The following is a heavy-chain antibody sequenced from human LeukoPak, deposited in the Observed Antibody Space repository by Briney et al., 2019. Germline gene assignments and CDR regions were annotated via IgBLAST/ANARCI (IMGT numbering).Heavy chain of an antibody. CDR2: IYSGGST. D-gene: IGHD5-18*01. CDR1: GFTVSSNY. J-gene: IGHJ4*02. V-gene: IGHV3-66*01. Sequence: PGGSLRLSCAASGFTVSSNYMSWVRQAPGKGLEWVSVIYSGGSTYYADSVKGRFTISRDNSKNTLYLQMNSLRAEDTAVYYCAKEGEQLWPPKLDYWGQGTLVTVSS. CDR3: AKEGEQLWPPKLDY.